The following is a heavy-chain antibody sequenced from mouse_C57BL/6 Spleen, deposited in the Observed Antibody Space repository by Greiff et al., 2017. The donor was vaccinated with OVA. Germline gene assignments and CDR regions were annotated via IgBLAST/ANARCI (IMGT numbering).Heavy chain of an antibody. Sequence: EVQRVESGGGLVKPGGSLKLSCAASGFTFSDYGMHWVRQAPEKGLEWVAYISSGSSTIYYADTVKGRFTISRDNAKNTLFLQMTSLRSEDTAMYYCARPRAAGYYAMDYWGQGTSVTVSS. V-gene: IGHV5-17*01. CDR3: ARPRAAGYYAMDY. CDR1: GFTFSDYG. D-gene: IGHD6-1*01. CDR2: ISSGSSTI. J-gene: IGHJ4*01.